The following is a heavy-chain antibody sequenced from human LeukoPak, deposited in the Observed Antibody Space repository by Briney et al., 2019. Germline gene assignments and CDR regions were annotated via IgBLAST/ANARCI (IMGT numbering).Heavy chain of an antibody. J-gene: IGHJ4*02. Sequence: GGSLRLSCTASGFTFSSLAMHWVRQAPGKGLEWVSGISGSVDATYYADSVRGRFTVSRDNSKNTLYLQMSSLRAEDTALYFCARVLSIGFHYDYWGPGTLVTVSS. CDR3: ARVLSIGFHYDY. CDR2: ISGSVDAT. V-gene: IGHV3-23*01. D-gene: IGHD3-22*01. CDR1: GFTFSSLA.